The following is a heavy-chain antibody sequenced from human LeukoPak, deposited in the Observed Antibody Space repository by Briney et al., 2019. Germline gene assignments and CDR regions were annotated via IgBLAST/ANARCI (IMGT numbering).Heavy chain of an antibody. D-gene: IGHD3-22*01. CDR3: ARVYREYYYDSSGHFDY. J-gene: IGHJ4*02. V-gene: IGHV4-61*01. Sequence: PSETLSLTCTVSGDSVSSSSYYWSWIRQPPGKGLEWIGYIYYSGSTNYNPSLKSRVTISVDTSKNQFSLKLSSVTAADTAVYCCARVYREYYYDSSGHFDYWGQGTLVTVSS. CDR2: IYYSGST. CDR1: GDSVSSSSYY.